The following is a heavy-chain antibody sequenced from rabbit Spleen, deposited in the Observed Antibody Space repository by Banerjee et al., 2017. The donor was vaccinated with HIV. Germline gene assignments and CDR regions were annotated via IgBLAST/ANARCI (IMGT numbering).Heavy chain of an antibody. Sequence: QLVESGGGLVKPEGSLTLTCTASGFTLSSYYMNWVRQAPGKGLEWIGYIDPIFGITYYANWVNGRFSISRENAQNTVFLQMTSLTAADTATYFCARDGDGSRRYYLDLWGQGTLVTV. CDR2: IDPIFGIT. CDR1: GFTLSSYY. V-gene: IGHV1S7*01. J-gene: IGHJ4*01. CDR3: ARDGDGSRRYYLDL. D-gene: IGHD5-1*01.